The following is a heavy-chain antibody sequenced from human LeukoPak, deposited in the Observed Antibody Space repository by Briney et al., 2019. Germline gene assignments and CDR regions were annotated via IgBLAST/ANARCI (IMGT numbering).Heavy chain of an antibody. V-gene: IGHV3-23*01. CDR3: AIDLFSMIAVGAIDY. CDR1: GFAFNNYA. D-gene: IGHD3-22*01. J-gene: IGHJ4*02. CDR2: ISAITGDT. Sequence: GGSLRLSCAASGFAFNNYALNWVRQAPGKGLEWVSSISAITGDTYYADSVKGRFTISTDHSKNTVYLQMNSLRAEDTAVYYCAIDLFSMIAVGAIDYWGQGTLVTVSS.